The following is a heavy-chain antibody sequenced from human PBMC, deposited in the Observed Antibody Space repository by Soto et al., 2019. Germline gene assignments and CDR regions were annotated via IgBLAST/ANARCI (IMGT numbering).Heavy chain of an antibody. Sequence: SETLSLTCTVSGGSISSSSYYWGWIRQPPGKGLEWIGEIDRRGGTNYNPSLRSRVTISVDTSNTRFSLNLRSVTAADTAVYYCARGVVLRYFDSSRKRFHPWGQGTLVTVSS. CDR2: IDRRGGT. D-gene: IGHD3-9*01. CDR1: GGSISSSSYY. V-gene: IGHV4-39*07. J-gene: IGHJ5*02. CDR3: ARGVVLRYFDSSRKRFHP.